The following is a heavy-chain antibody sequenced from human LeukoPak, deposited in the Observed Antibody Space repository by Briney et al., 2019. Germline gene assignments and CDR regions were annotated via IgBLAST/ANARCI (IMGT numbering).Heavy chain of an antibody. CDR2: IYYSGST. CDR1: GGSISSSSYY. CDR3: AREPMYSGSLDY. J-gene: IGHJ4*02. Sequence: SETLSLTCTVSGGSISSSSYYWGWIRQPPGKGLEWIGSIYYSGSTYYNPSLKSRVTISVDTSKNQFSLKLSSVTAADTAVYYCAREPMYSGSLDYWGQGTLVTVSS. V-gene: IGHV4-39*07. D-gene: IGHD1-26*01.